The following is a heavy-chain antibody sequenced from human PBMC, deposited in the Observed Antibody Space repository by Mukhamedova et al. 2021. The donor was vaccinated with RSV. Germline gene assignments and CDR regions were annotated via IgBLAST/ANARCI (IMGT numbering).Heavy chain of an antibody. V-gene: IGHV3-48*03. D-gene: IGHD6-19*01. Sequence: VSYISSSGSTIYYADSVKGRFTISRDNAKNSLYLQMNSLRAEDTAVYYCARDISSGWPPSYYYYGMDVWGQGTTVTVSS. J-gene: IGHJ6*02. CDR3: ARDISSGWPPSYYYYGMDV. CDR2: ISSSGSTI.